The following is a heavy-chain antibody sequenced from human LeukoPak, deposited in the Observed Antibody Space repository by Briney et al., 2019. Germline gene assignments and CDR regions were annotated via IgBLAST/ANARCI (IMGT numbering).Heavy chain of an antibody. CDR3: ARDYPSVY. J-gene: IGHJ4*02. V-gene: IGHV1-69*04. D-gene: IGHD2-2*01. CDR1: GYTFTGYY. CDR2: IIPILGIA. Sequence: ASVKVSCKASGYTFTGYYMHWVRQAPGQGLEWMGRIIPILGIANYAQKFQGRVTITADKSTSTAYMELSSLRSEDTAVYYCARDYPSVYWGQGTLVTVSS.